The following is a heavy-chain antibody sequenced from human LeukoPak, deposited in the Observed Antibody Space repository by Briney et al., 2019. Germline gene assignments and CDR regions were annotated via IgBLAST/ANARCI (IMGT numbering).Heavy chain of an antibody. CDR3: AREGRIRKDWAY. V-gene: IGHV3-21*01. D-gene: IGHD1-14*01. CDR1: GFTFSSYS. J-gene: IGHJ4*02. CDR2: ISSSSSYI. Sequence: GGSLRLSCAASGFTFSSYSMNWVRQAPGKGLEWVSSISSSSSYIYYADSVKGRFTISRDNAKNSLYLQMNSLRAEDTAVYYCAREGRIRKDWAYWGQGTLVTVSS.